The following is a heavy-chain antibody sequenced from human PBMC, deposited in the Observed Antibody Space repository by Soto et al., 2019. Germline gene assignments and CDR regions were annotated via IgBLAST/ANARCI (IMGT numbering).Heavy chain of an antibody. CDR2: ISGSGGST. J-gene: IGHJ5*02. CDR1: VCTCMIYA. Sequence: WVSXRLSCSSCVCTCMIYAVILFRHAPGKGLEWVSAISGSGGSTYYADSVKGRFTISRDNSKNTLHLQMNSLRAEDTAVYYSAPTGYRIKLFAVLIYWFDNWGQRTMVTVSS. D-gene: IGHD3-3*01. CDR3: APTGYRIKLFAVLIYWFDN. V-gene: IGHV3-23*01.